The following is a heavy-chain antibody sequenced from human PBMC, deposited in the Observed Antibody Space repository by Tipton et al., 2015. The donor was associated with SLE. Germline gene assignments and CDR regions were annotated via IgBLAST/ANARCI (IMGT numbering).Heavy chain of an antibody. Sequence: LRLSCTVSGGSISSSSYYWGWIRQPPGKGLEWIGSIYYSGSTYYNPSLKSRVTISVDTSKNQFSLKLSSVTAADTAVYYCAREGVAAAGNLDAFDIWGQGTMVTVSS. V-gene: IGHV4-39*07. CDR3: AREGVAAAGNLDAFDI. CDR1: GGSISSSSYY. D-gene: IGHD6-13*01. CDR2: IYYSGST. J-gene: IGHJ3*02.